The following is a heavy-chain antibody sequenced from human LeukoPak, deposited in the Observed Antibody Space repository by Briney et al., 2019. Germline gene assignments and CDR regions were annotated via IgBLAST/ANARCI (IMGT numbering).Heavy chain of an antibody. Sequence: GGSLRLSCAASGFTFSSYAMSWVRQAPGKGLEWVSDINGSGGSTYYADSVKGRFTISRDSSKNTLYLQMNSLRAEDTAVYYCAKTVSYYYGSGSYYKNPFDYWGQGTLVTVSS. CDR3: AKTVSYYYGSGSYYKNPFDY. CDR1: GFTFSSYA. V-gene: IGHV3-23*01. J-gene: IGHJ4*02. CDR2: INGSGGST. D-gene: IGHD3-10*01.